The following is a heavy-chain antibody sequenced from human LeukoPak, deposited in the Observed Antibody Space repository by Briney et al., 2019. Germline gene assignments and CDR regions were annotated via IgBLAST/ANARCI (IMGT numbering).Heavy chain of an antibody. V-gene: IGHV1-69*13. D-gene: IGHD6-19*01. CDR1: GGTFSSYA. J-gene: IGHJ4*02. CDR3: TREYSSGWPFDF. CDR2: IIPIFGTA. Sequence: SVKVSCKASGGTFSSYAISWVRQAPGQGLEWMGGIIPIFGTANYAQKFQGRVTITADESTSTAYMELSSLRSEDTAVYYCTREYSSGWPFDFWGQGTLVTVSS.